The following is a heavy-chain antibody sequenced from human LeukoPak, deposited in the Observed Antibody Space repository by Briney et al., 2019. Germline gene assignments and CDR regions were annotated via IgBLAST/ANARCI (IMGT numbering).Heavy chain of an antibody. J-gene: IGHJ5*02. CDR3: AKDGGSGMGFDP. CDR2: IRAGGGST. CDR1: GFTFSNYA. Sequence: GGSLRLSCAASGFTFSNYAMTWVRQAPGKGLEWISGIRAGGGSTNFADSVRGRFTLSTDNSKNTLYLQMNSLRAEDAAIYYCAKDGGSGMGFDPWGQGTLVTVSS. D-gene: IGHD3-10*01. V-gene: IGHV3-23*01.